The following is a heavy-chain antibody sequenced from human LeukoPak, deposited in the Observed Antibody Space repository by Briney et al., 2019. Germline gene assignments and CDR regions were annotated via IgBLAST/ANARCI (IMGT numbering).Heavy chain of an antibody. J-gene: IGHJ4*02. V-gene: IGHV3-74*01. CDR3: ARVVDTHFDY. D-gene: IGHD5-18*01. CDR2: IRCDVSST. CDR1: GFTFSSYG. Sequence: GGSPRLSCAAPGFTFSSYGMHWVPHAPGKGLVWVSRIRCDVSSTIYADSVKGRFTISRDNAKNTMYLQMNSLRAEDTAVYYCARVVDTHFDYWGQGTLVTVSS.